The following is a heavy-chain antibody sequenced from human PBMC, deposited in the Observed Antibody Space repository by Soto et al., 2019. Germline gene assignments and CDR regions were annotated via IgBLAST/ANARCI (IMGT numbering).Heavy chain of an antibody. D-gene: IGHD3-16*02. CDR3: AISSDGFDP. Sequence: SETLSLTCTVSGGSISSSSYYWGWIRQPPGKGLEWIGSIYYSGSTYYNPSLKSRVTISVDTSKNQFSLKLSSVTAADTAVYYCAISSDGFDPWGQGTLVTVSS. CDR1: GGSISSSSYY. V-gene: IGHV4-39*01. CDR2: IYYSGST. J-gene: IGHJ5*02.